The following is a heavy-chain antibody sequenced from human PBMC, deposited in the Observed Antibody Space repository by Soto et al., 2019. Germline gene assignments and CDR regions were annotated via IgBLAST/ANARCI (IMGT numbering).Heavy chain of an antibody. CDR2: IYPGDSDT. CDR3: ARLPYCSGGSCPYYYYYGMDV. D-gene: IGHD2-15*01. CDR1: GYSFTSYW. V-gene: IGHV5-51*01. J-gene: IGHJ6*02. Sequence: PGESLKISCKGSGYSFTSYWIGWVRQMPGKGLEWMGIIYPGDSDTRYSPSFQGQVTISADKSISTAYLQWSSLKASDTAMYYCARLPYCSGGSCPYYYYYGMDVWGQGTTVTVSS.